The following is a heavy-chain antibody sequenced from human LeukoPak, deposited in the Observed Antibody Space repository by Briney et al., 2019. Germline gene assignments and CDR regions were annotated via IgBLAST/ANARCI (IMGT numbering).Heavy chain of an antibody. CDR2: IYYTGST. V-gene: IGHV4-30-4*01. CDR1: GDSISSGDYY. Sequence: SETLSLTCTVSGDSISSGDYYWTWIRQPPGKGLEWIADIYYTGSTYYNPSLKSRVTISVDTSKNQFSLKMTSLTAADTAVYYCARDNYDSSGYYEHALDLWGQGTMVTVSS. CDR3: ARDNYDSSGYYEHALDL. J-gene: IGHJ3*01. D-gene: IGHD3-22*01.